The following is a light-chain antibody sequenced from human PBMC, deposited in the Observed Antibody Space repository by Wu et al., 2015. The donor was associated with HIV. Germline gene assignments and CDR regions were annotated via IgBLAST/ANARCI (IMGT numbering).Light chain of an antibody. J-gene: IGKJ1*01. CDR1: QSLTSSF. CDR2: GAS. Sequence: EIALTQSPGTLSLSPGERATLSCRASQSLTSSFLAWYQQKPGQAPRLLIYGASNRATDIPDRFSGSGSGTDFTLVINRLEPEDFAVYYCQQYGTLPRTFGQGTKVEVK. CDR3: QQYGTLPRT. V-gene: IGKV3-20*01.